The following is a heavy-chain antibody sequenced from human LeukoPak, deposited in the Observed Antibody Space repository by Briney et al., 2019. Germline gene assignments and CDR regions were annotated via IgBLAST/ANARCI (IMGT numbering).Heavy chain of an antibody. D-gene: IGHD5-18*01. CDR3: ARSQYDAWIQLWLFDY. J-gene: IGHJ4*02. V-gene: IGHV4-4*07. CDR2: IYTSGST. CDR1: GGSISSYY. Sequence: SETLSLTCTVSGGSISSYYWSWIRQPAGKGLEWIGRIYTSGSTNYNPSLKSRATMSVDTSKNQFSLKLSSVTAADTAVYYCARSQYDAWIQLWLFDYWGQGTLVTVSS.